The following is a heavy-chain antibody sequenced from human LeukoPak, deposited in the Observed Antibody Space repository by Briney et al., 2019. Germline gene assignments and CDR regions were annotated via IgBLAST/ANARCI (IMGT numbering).Heavy chain of an antibody. CDR3: ARCFPRWELLRGYYYYMDV. CDR2: INPSGGST. Sequence: ASVKVSCKASGYTFTSYYMHWVRQAPGQGLEWMGIINPSGGSTSYAQKFQGRVTMTRDTSTSTVYMELSSLRSEDTAVYYCARCFPRWELLRGYYYYMDVWGKGTTVTVSS. CDR1: GYTFTSYY. J-gene: IGHJ6*03. D-gene: IGHD1-26*01. V-gene: IGHV1-46*01.